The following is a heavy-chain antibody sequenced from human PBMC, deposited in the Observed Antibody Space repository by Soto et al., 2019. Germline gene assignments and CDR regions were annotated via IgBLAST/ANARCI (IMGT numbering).Heavy chain of an antibody. V-gene: IGHV4-59*01. CDR2: IYYSGST. CDR3: ARAIAARPYYYSYYYMDG. CDR1: GGSISSYY. J-gene: IGHJ6*03. Sequence: SETLSLTCTVSGGSISSYYWSWIRQPPGKGLEWIGYIYYSGSTNYNPSLKRRVTISVDTSKNQFSLKLSSVTAANTAVYYCARAIAARPYYYSYYYMDGWGKGTTVAVSS. D-gene: IGHD6-6*01.